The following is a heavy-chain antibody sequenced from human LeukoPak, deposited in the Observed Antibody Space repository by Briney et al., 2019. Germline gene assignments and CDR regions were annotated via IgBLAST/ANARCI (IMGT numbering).Heavy chain of an antibody. J-gene: IGHJ5*02. CDR3: ARDGSPEASINYFDT. CDR1: GFAFSSYA. CDR2: ISDDGSNK. Sequence: GGSLRLSCAASGFAFSSYAMHWVRQAPGKGLEWVVVISDDGSNKHYADSVKGRFTISRDNAKNSLYLEMNSLSADDTALYYCARDGSPEASINYFDTRGQGTPVTVSS. V-gene: IGHV3-30*04. D-gene: IGHD5-24*01.